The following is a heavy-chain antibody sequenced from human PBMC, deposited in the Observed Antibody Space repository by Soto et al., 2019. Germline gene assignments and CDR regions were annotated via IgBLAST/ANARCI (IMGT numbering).Heavy chain of an antibody. Sequence: SETLSLTCTLCGFSISRSSYYWGWIRQPPGKGLEWIGSIYYSGSTYYNPSLKSRVTISVDTSKNQFSLKLSSVTAADTAVYYCARSIVGAKYDYWGQGTLVTVS. CDR3: ARSIVGAKYDY. D-gene: IGHD1-26*01. CDR1: GFSISRSSYY. J-gene: IGHJ4*02. CDR2: IYYSGST. V-gene: IGHV4-39*01.